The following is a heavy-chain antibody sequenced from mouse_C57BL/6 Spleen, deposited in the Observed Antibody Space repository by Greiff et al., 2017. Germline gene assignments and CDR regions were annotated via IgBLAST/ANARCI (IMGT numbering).Heavy chain of an antibody. J-gene: IGHJ1*03. Sequence: VQRVESGPELVKPGASVKISCKASGYSFTSYYIHWVKQRPGQGLEWIGWIYPGSGNTKYNEKFKGKATLTADTSSSTAYMQLSSLTSEDSAVYYCARPYYGSSYGYFDVWGTGTTVTVSS. V-gene: IGHV1-66*01. D-gene: IGHD1-1*01. CDR3: ARPYYGSSYGYFDV. CDR1: GYSFTSYY. CDR2: IYPGSGNT.